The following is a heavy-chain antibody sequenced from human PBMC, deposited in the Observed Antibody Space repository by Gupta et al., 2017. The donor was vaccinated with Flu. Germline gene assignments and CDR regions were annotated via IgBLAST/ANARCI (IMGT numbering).Heavy chain of an antibody. CDR2: IYSGGST. J-gene: IGHJ6*03. CDR1: GFTVSSNY. V-gene: IGHV3-53*01. Sequence: EVQLVESGGGLIQPGGSLRLSCAASGFTVSSNYMSWVRQAPGKGLECVSVIYSGGSTYYADSVKGRFTISRDNSKNTLYLQMNSLRAEDTAVYYCARDTITRFYDILTGYYSHYYYMDVWGKGTTVTVSS. D-gene: IGHD3-9*01. CDR3: ARDTITRFYDILTGYYSHYYYMDV.